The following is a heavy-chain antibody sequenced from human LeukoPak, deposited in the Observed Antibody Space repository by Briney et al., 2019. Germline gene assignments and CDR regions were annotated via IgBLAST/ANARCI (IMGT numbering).Heavy chain of an antibody. CDR1: GYTFTGYY. Sequence: ASVKVSCKASGYTFTGYYMHWVRQAPGQGLEWMGWISAYNGNTNYAQKLQGRVTMTTDTSTSTAYMELRSLRSDDTAVYYCARYGLNYYYMDVWGKGTTVTVSS. CDR3: ARYGLNYYYMDV. CDR2: ISAYNGNT. D-gene: IGHD3/OR15-3a*01. V-gene: IGHV1-18*04. J-gene: IGHJ6*03.